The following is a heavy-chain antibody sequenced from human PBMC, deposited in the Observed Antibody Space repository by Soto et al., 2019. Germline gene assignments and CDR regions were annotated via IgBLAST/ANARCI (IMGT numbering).Heavy chain of an antibody. CDR1: GYTFTGYY. Sequence: ASVKVSCKASGYTFTGYYMHWVRQAPGQGLEWMGWINPNSGGTNYAQKFQGWVTMTRDTSISTAYMELSRLRSDDTAVYYCARDSRHYDILTGQRGPYYYYGMDVWGQGTTVTVSS. CDR2: INPNSGGT. D-gene: IGHD3-9*01. CDR3: ARDSRHYDILTGQRGPYYYYGMDV. J-gene: IGHJ6*02. V-gene: IGHV1-2*04.